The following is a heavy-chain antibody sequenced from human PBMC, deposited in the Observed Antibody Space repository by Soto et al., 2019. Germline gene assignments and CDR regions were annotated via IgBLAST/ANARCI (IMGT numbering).Heavy chain of an antibody. V-gene: IGHV1-18*01. CDR2: ISAYNGNT. J-gene: IGHJ4*02. CDR1: GYTFTSYG. D-gene: IGHD2-15*01. CDR3: ARGSVVVVAATYYDY. Sequence: ASVKVSCKASGYTFTSYGISWVRQAPGQGLEWMGWISAYNGNTNYAQKLQGRVTMTTDTSTSTAYMELRSLRSDDTAVYYCARGSVVVVAATYYDYWGQGTLVTVPS.